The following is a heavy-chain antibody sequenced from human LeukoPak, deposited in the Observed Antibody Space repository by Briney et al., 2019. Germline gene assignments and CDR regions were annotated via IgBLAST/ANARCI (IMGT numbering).Heavy chain of an antibody. V-gene: IGHV4-59*01. CDR1: GGSISSYY. CDR3: ARGVYIAAAQYGY. CDR2: IYYSGTT. D-gene: IGHD6-13*01. Sequence: SETLSLTCTVSGGSISSYYWNWIRQPPGKGLEWIGYIYYSGTTNYNPSLKSRVTISVDTSKNQFSLKLSSVTAADTAVYYCARGVYIAAAQYGYWGQGTLVTVSS. J-gene: IGHJ4*02.